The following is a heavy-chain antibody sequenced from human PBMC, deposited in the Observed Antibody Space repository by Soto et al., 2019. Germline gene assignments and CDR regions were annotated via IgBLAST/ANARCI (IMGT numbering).Heavy chain of an antibody. CDR2: IIPIFGTA. J-gene: IGHJ4*02. CDR3: ARLVVPYYYDSSCHSAYDY. V-gene: IGHV1-69*06. D-gene: IGHD3-22*01. CDR1: GGTFSSYA. Sequence: QVQLVQSGAEVKKPGSSVKVSCKASGGTFSSYAISWVRQAPGQGLEWMGGIIPIFGTANYAQKFQGRVTITADKSTSTAYMELSSLRSEDTAVYYCARLVVPYYYDSSCHSAYDYWGQGTLVTVSS.